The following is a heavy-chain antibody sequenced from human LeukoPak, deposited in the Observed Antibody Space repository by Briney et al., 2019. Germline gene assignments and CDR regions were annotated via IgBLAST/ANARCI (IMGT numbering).Heavy chain of an antibody. CDR1: GVSLSNARMG. J-gene: IGHJ6*04. V-gene: IGHV2-26*01. CDR2: IFSNDEK. CDR3: ARVLRYNYGLDV. Sequence: SGPTLGKPPKNPTLTCTVSGVSLSNARMGVSWIPQPPGKALGWLAHIFSNDEKCYSTSLKTRLTISKDTSKSQVVLTMTNMDPVDTATYYCARVLRYNYGLDVWGKGTTVTVSS.